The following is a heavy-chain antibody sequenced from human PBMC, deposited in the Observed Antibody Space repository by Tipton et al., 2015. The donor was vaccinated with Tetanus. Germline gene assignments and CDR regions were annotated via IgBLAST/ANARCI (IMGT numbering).Heavy chain of an antibody. J-gene: IGHJ4*02. D-gene: IGHD2-15*01. CDR1: GFTFSSYA. CDR3: AKTVGWVEAIQCYFDY. Sequence: SLRLSCAASGFTFSSYAMSWVRQAPGKGLEWVSAISGSGGSTYYADSVKGRFTISRDNSKNTLYLQMNSLRAEDTAVYYCAKTVGWVEAIQCYFDYWGQGTLVTVSS. CDR2: ISGSGGST. V-gene: IGHV3-23*01.